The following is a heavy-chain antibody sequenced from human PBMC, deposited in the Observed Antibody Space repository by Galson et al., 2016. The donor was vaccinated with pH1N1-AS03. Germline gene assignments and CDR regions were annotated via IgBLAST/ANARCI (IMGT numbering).Heavy chain of an antibody. Sequence: TLSLPCTVSGGSISSNNYLWSWVRQPPGKGLEWIGYIYYTGSAYYNPSLESRVTISVDTSKNQFSLRLTSFTAADTAVYYCAREVIEMTTSDAFDIWGQGTIVTVSS. V-gene: IGHV4-30-4*01. CDR1: GGSISSNNYL. J-gene: IGHJ3*02. D-gene: IGHD5-24*01. CDR3: AREVIEMTTSDAFDI. CDR2: IYYTGSA.